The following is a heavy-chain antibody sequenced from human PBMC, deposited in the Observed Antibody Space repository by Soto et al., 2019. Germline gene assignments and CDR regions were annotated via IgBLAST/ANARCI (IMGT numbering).Heavy chain of an antibody. CDR2: IIPIFGTA. CDR1: GGTFSSYA. Sequence: QVQLVQSGAEVKKPGSSVKVSCKASGGTFSSYAISWVRQAPGQGLEWMGGIIPIFGTANYARKFQGRVRISEDESTSRAYMELSSLRSEDTAVYYCARGVTMVRGVITHFAYWGQGTLVTVSS. V-gene: IGHV1-69*12. J-gene: IGHJ4*02. CDR3: ARGVTMVRGVITHFAY. D-gene: IGHD3-10*01.